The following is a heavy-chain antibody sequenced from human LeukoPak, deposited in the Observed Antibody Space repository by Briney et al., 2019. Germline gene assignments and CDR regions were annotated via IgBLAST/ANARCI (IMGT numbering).Heavy chain of an antibody. V-gene: IGHV4-4*07. D-gene: IGHD3-3*01. CDR1: GGSIGIYY. J-gene: IGHJ4*02. Sequence: SETLSLTCTVSGGSIGIYYWSWIRQPAGKGLEWIGRIYTSGSTNYNPSLKSRVTISVDTSKNQFSLKLSSVTAADTAVYYCARDSGYYDFWSGYYEWGQGTLVTVSS. CDR2: IYTSGST. CDR3: ARDSGYYDFWSGYYE.